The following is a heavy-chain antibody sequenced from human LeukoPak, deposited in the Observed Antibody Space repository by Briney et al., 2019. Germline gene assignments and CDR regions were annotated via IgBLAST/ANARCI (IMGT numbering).Heavy chain of an antibody. Sequence: ASVKVSCKASGYTFTSYGISWVRQAPGHGLEWMGWISADNGNTKYARKLQGRVTMTTDTSTSTAYMELRSLRSDDTAVYYCARAVVTADSDAFDLWGQGTMVTVFS. CDR2: ISADNGNT. J-gene: IGHJ3*01. V-gene: IGHV1-18*01. CDR1: GYTFTSYG. CDR3: ARAVVTADSDAFDL. D-gene: IGHD2-21*02.